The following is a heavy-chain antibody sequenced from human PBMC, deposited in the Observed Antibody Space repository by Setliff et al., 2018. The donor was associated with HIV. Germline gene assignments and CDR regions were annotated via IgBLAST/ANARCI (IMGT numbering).Heavy chain of an antibody. Sequence: PGGSLRLSCAASGSTYRTFSMSWVRQAPGKGLEWVSAITGSGSTTYYADSVKGRFTISRDNSDNTLFLHMDNLRAEDTALYYCAKLDYYDYSGSWARKVAIDFWGRGTMVTVSS. CDR2: ITGSGSTT. V-gene: IGHV3-23*01. J-gene: IGHJ3*01. CDR3: AKLDYYDYSGSWARKVAIDF. CDR1: GSTYRTFS. D-gene: IGHD3-22*01.